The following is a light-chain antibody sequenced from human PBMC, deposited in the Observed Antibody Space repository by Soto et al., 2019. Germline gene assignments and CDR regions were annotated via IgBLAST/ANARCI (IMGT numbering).Light chain of an antibody. J-gene: IGKJ5*01. CDR1: QSISSN. CDR2: RAS. Sequence: EIVTTQSPATLSVSPGERATLSCRASQSISSNLAWYQHKLGQAPRLFIFRASSRATGIPARFSGSGSGTEFNMTISSLQSEDFAVYYCQQYGGSLMTFGQGTRLEIK. V-gene: IGKV3-15*01. CDR3: QQYGGSLMT.